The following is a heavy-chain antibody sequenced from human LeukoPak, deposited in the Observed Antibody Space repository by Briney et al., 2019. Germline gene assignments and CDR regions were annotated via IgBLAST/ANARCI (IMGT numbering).Heavy chain of an antibody. CDR1: GGSISGYY. CDR2: IYYSGSTT. Sequence: PSETLSLTCTVSGGSISGYYWSWIRQPPGKGLEWIGYIYYSGSTTNYNPSLKSRVTISGDTSKNQLSLNLYSVTAADAAVYYCARELKGFAAFDIWGQGTMVTVSS. CDR3: ARELKGFAAFDI. D-gene: IGHD3-16*01. J-gene: IGHJ3*02. V-gene: IGHV4-59*12.